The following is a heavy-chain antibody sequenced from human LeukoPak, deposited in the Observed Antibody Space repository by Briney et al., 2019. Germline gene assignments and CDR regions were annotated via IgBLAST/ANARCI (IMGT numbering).Heavy chain of an antibody. V-gene: IGHV3-30*18. J-gene: IGHJ4*02. CDR2: ISYDGSNK. CDR3: AKQGGYYDSSGFWEEYYFDY. D-gene: IGHD3-22*01. CDR1: GFTFSSYG. Sequence: GRSLRLSCAASGFTFSSYGMHWVRQAPGKGLEWVAVISYDGSNKYYADSVKGRFTISRDNSKSTLYLQMNSLRAEDTAVYYCAKQGGYYDSSGFWEEYYFDYWGQGTLVTVSS.